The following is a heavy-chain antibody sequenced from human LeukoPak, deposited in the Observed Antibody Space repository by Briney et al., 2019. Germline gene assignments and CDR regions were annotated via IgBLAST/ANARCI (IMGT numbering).Heavy chain of an antibody. V-gene: IGHV3-7*03. Sequence: GGSLRLSCAASGFTFSSYWMSWVRQAPGKGLEWVANINKDGGEKYYVDSVKGRFTISRDNAKNSLYLQMNSLRADDTAVYYCTRFERDTPMVPFDPWGQGTQVTVSS. CDR1: GFTFSSYW. J-gene: IGHJ5*02. D-gene: IGHD5-18*01. CDR2: INKDGGEK. CDR3: TRFERDTPMVPFDP.